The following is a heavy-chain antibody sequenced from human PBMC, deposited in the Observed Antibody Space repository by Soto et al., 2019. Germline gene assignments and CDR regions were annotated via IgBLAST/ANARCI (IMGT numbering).Heavy chain of an antibody. J-gene: IGHJ6*02. D-gene: IGHD3-3*01. CDR3: AKDGGPIFGVVIGNYYGMDV. V-gene: IGHV3-30*18. CDR2: ISYDGSNK. CDR1: GFTFSSYG. Sequence: QVQLVESGGGVVQPGRSLRLSCAASGFTFSSYGMHWVRQAPGKGLEWVAVISYDGSNKYYADSVKGRFTISRDNSKNTLYLQMNSLRAEDTAVYYCAKDGGPIFGVVIGNYYGMDVWGQGTTVTVSS.